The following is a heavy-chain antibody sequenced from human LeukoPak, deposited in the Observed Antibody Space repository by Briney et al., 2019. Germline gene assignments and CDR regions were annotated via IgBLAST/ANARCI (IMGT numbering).Heavy chain of an antibody. CDR3: TRDSNGDYVGAFDM. V-gene: IGHV3-23*01. J-gene: IGHJ3*02. CDR1: GITFSTYA. Sequence: HGGSLRLSCAASGITFSTYAMTWVRQAPGRGLEWVSSIRGSGGGTDYADSVKGRFTISRDNSRDTLFLQMNSLRAEDTALYYCTRDSNGDYVGAFDMWGPGTMVTVSS. D-gene: IGHD4-17*01. CDR2: IRGSGGGT.